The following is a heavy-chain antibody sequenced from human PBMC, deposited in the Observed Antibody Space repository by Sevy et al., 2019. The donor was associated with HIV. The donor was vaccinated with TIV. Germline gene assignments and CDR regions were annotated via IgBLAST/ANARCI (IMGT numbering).Heavy chain of an antibody. CDR2: VSGSGDRT. CDR3: AKNQAYIDGDC. Sequence: GGSLRLSCAASGFTFSSCFMTWVRQAPGKGLEWVSTVSGSGDRTYYADSVKGRFTVSRDNSKNTVYLQMNSLRAEDTAIYYCAKNQAYIDGDCWGQGTLVTVSS. CDR1: GFTFSSCF. D-gene: IGHD5-18*01. V-gene: IGHV3-23*01. J-gene: IGHJ4*02.